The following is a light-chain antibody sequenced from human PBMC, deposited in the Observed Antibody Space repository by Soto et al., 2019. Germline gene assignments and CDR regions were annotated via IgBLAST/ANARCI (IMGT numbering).Light chain of an antibody. Sequence: EIVMTHSPATLSVSPGERATLSCSASHSVSSNLAWYQQKPGQAPGLLIYAASTRATGIPARFSGSGSGTDFTLTISSLEPEDFAVYYCQQHADWPLTFGGGTKVDIK. CDR1: HSVSSN. CDR3: QQHADWPLT. CDR2: AAS. V-gene: IGKV3D-15*01. J-gene: IGKJ4*01.